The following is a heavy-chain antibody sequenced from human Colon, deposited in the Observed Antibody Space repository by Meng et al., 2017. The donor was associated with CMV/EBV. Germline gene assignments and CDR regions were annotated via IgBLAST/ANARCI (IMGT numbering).Heavy chain of an antibody. V-gene: IGHV3-72*01. J-gene: IGHJ3*02. CDR1: GLTFSDHY. CDR2: TANKANSYTT. D-gene: IGHD6-13*01. Sequence: GGALKISCAASGLTFSDHYMDWVRQAPGKGLEWVGRTANKANSYTTEYAASVKGRFTISRDDSKNSLYLQMNSLKSEDTAVYHCTRGYSTVAIYAFDIWGRGTMVTVSS. CDR3: TRGYSTVAIYAFDI.